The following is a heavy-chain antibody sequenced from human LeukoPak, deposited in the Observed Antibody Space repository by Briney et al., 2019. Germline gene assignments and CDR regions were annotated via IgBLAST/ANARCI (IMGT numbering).Heavy chain of an antibody. CDR2: IYTSGST. J-gene: IGHJ4*02. CDR3: ARSRLGELLGYFDY. CDR1: GGSISSGSYY. Sequence: SQTLSLTCTVSGGSISSGSYYWSWIRQPAGKGLEWIGRIYTSGSTNYNPSLKSRVTISVDTPKNQFSLKLSSVTAADTAVYYCARSRLGELLGYFDYWGQGTLVTVSS. D-gene: IGHD3-10*01. V-gene: IGHV4-61*02.